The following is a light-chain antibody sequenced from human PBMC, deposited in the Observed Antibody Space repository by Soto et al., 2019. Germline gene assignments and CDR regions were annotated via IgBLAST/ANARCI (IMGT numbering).Light chain of an antibody. CDR2: DAS. J-gene: IGKJ4*01. CDR3: QQSEALVLS. Sequence: DLQMTQSPSSLSASVGDRVTITCQASQDITDYLHWYQRKPGKAPRLLIYDASNLETGVPSRFSGSGSGTDFTFTISSLQPEDTATYYCQQSEALVLSFGGGTKVEI. CDR1: QDITDY. V-gene: IGKV1-33*01.